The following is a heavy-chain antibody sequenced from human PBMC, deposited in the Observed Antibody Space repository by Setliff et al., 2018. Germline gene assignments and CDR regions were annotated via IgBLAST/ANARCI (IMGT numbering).Heavy chain of an antibody. Sequence: HLGGSLRLSCAASGFPLSSYDMHWVRQAPGKGLEWVALISYNGVAKNYADSVKGRFTISRDNSKNTLYLQMNGLRAEDTAIYYCAKPGGWTWPLYYFDSWGQGTLVTVSS. V-gene: IGHV3-30*04. D-gene: IGHD2-2*01. CDR2: ISYNGVAK. J-gene: IGHJ4*02. CDR3: AKPGGWTWPLYYFDS. CDR1: GFPLSSYD.